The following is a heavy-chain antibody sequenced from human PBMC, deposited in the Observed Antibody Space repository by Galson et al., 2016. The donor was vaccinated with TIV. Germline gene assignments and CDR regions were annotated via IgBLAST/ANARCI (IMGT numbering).Heavy chain of an antibody. CDR1: GFSISSNY. J-gene: IGHJ6*02. CDR3: SRNRLLSMTPVTTGYGMDV. D-gene: IGHD4-17*01. Sequence: SLRLSCAASGFSISSNYMNWVRQAPGKGLEWVSFIYGGGGTDYADSVRGRFTISRDDSKNTLYLQMNSLRTAQPAVYYCSRNRLLSMTPVTTGYGMDVWGRGTTVTVSS. V-gene: IGHV3-66*02. CDR2: IYGGGGT.